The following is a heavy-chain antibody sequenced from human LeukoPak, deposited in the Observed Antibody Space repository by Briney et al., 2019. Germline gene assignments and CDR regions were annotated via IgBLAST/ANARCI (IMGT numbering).Heavy chain of an antibody. V-gene: IGHV4-59*01. CDR1: GGSISSYY. CDR3: ASSIAAAGMHWFDP. J-gene: IGHJ5*02. Sequence: PSETLPLTCTVSGGSISSYYWSWIRQPPGKGLEWIGYIYYSGSTNYNPSLKSRVTISVDTSKNQFSLKLSSVTAADTAVYYCASSIAAAGMHWFDPWGQGTLVTVSS. D-gene: IGHD6-13*01. CDR2: IYYSGST.